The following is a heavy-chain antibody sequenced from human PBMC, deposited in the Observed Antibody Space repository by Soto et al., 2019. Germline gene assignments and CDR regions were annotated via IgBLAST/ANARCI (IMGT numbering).Heavy chain of an antibody. CDR1: GGSISSSSYY. J-gene: IGHJ4*02. V-gene: IGHV4-39*01. CDR2: IYYSGST. Sequence: SETLSLTGTVSGGSISSSSYYWGWIRQPPGKGLEWIGSIYYSGSTYYNPSLKSRVTISVDTSKNQFSLKLSSVTAADTAVYYCARAAQGAIDYWGQGTLVTVSS. CDR3: ARAAQGAIDY.